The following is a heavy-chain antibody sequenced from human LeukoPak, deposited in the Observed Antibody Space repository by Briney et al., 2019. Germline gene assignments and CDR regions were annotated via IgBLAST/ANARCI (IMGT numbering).Heavy chain of an antibody. Sequence: GGSLRLSCAASGFTFSSHWMSWVRQAPGKGLEWVANINQDGTSEKYVDSVKGRFTISRDNAKSSLDLQMNSVRAEDTALYYCARTDPYSNGWFDYWGQGTLVTVSS. CDR2: INQDGTSE. V-gene: IGHV3-7*01. D-gene: IGHD6-19*01. J-gene: IGHJ4*02. CDR1: GFTFSSHW. CDR3: ARTDPYSNGWFDY.